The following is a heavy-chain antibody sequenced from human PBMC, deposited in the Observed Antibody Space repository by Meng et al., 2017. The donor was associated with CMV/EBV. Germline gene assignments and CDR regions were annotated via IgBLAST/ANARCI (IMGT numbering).Heavy chain of an antibody. J-gene: IGHJ4*02. CDR1: GLTVSSTY. Sequence: GGSLRLSCVVSGLTVSSTYMSWVRQAPGKGLEWVSVIYSGGTSYHADSVKGRFTISRDNSKNTVFLQMNSLRAEDTAAYYCATGLGEDGDYTGDFWGQGTLVTVSS. CDR2: IYSGGTS. CDR3: ATGLGEDGDYTGDF. D-gene: IGHD4-17*01. V-gene: IGHV3-53*01.